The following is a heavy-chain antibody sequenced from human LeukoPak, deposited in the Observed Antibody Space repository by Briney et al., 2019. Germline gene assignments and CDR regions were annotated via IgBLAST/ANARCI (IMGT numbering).Heavy chain of an antibody. Sequence: SETLSLTCTVSGGSISSYYWSWIRQPPGKGLEWIGYIYYSGSTNYNPSLKSRVTISVDTSKNQFSLKLSSVTAADTAVYYCARTSENFDYWGQRTLVTVSS. CDR1: GGSISSYY. V-gene: IGHV4-59*01. CDR2: IYYSGST. J-gene: IGHJ4*02. D-gene: IGHD1-14*01. CDR3: ARTSENFDY.